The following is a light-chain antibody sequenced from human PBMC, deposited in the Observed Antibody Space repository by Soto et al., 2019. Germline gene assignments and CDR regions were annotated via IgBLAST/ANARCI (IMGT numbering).Light chain of an antibody. V-gene: IGKV1-27*01. Sequence: DIQITQSPSSLSASVGDRVTITYRTTQGISNYLAWYQQKPGKAPQLLIYGATTLQSGVPCRFSGSGSGTEFTLTIASLQPEDVATYYCQKYNSDPLTFGGGTKVDIK. CDR2: GAT. J-gene: IGKJ4*01. CDR3: QKYNSDPLT. CDR1: QGISNY.